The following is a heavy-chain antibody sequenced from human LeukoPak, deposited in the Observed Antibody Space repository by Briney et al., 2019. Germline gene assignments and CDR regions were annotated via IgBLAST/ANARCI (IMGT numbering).Heavy chain of an antibody. Sequence: ASVKVSCKASGYTFTSYDTNWVRQATGQGLEWMGWMNPNSGGTNYAQKFQGRVTMTRDTSISTAYMELSRLRSDDTAVYYCARDDIAARRMGYWGQGTLVTVSS. D-gene: IGHD6-6*01. J-gene: IGHJ4*02. CDR2: MNPNSGGT. CDR1: GYTFTSYD. V-gene: IGHV1-2*02. CDR3: ARDDIAARRMGY.